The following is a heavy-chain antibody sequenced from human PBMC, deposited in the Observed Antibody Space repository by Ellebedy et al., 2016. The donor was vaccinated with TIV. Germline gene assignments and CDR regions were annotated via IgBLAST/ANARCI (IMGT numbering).Heavy chain of an antibody. CDR3: ARVRQDYDYYYYFYMDV. V-gene: IGHV3-7*03. D-gene: IGHD4-17*01. J-gene: IGHJ6*03. Sequence: GGSLRLSCTASGFTLTNYWMTWVRQAPGKGLEWVANINEDGTKKHYVDSLKGRFTISRDNAGNSLYLQMNSLGAEDTAVYYCARVRQDYDYYYYFYMDVWGKGTTVTVSS. CDR1: GFTLTNYW. CDR2: INEDGTKK.